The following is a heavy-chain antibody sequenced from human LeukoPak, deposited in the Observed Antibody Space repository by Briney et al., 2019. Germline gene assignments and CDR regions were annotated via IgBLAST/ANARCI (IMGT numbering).Heavy chain of an antibody. Sequence: PGGSLRLSCAASGFTFSSYGMHWVRQAPGKGLEWVAVIWYDGSNKYYADSVKGRFTISRDNSKNTLYLQMNSLRAEDTAVYYCARATGEVSPWGYDFWSGYLYYYYGMDVWGQGTTVTVSS. CDR2: IWYDGSNK. J-gene: IGHJ6*02. CDR1: GFTFSSYG. D-gene: IGHD3-3*01. CDR3: ARATGEVSPWGYDFWSGYLYYYYGMDV. V-gene: IGHV3-33*01.